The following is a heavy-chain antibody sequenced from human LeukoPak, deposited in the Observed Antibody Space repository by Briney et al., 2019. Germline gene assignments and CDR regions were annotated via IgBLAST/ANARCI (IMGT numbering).Heavy chain of an antibody. CDR3: ARVPCTGGSCSRTFDY. CDR1: GYSFTSYW. V-gene: IGHV5-51*01. Sequence: KCGESLKISCKGSGYSFTSYWISWVRQMPGKGLEWMGLINAADSDTRYSPSFQGQVLISVDKSISTAYLQWGNLKATDTAFYYCARVPCTGGSCSRTFDYWGQGTLVTVYS. D-gene: IGHD2-8*02. CDR2: INAADSDT. J-gene: IGHJ4*02.